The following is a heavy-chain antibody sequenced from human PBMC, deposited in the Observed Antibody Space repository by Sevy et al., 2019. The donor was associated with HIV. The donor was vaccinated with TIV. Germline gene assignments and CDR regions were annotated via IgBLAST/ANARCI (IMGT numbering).Heavy chain of an antibody. Sequence: GGCLRLSCAASGFTFGSYAMHWVRQAPGKGLERLAFISYDGSRKYYADSVKGRFTFSRDNSKNTLFMQVNSLRAEDTALHYCARERDRQALNVWGQGTMVNVSS. J-gene: IGHJ3*01. V-gene: IGHV3-30-3*01. CDR2: ISYDGSRK. CDR3: ARERDRQALNV. CDR1: GFTFGSYA.